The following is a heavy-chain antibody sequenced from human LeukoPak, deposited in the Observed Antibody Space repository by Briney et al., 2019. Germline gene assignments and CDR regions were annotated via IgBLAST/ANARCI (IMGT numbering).Heavy chain of an antibody. CDR3: ARDSYASNYYYYYYMDV. J-gene: IGHJ6*03. D-gene: IGHD3-16*01. V-gene: IGHV3-11*01. CDR2: ISSSGSTI. Sequence: GGSLRLSCAASGFTFSDYYMSWIRQAPGKGLEWVSYISSSGSTIYYADSVKGRFTISRDNAKNSLYLQMNSLRAEDTAVYYCARDSYASNYYYYYYMDVWGKGTTVTISS. CDR1: GFTFSDYY.